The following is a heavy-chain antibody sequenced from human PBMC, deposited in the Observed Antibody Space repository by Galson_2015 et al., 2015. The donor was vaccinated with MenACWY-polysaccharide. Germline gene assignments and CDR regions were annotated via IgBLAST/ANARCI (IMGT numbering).Heavy chain of an antibody. CDR1: GDSVSSNSAA. D-gene: IGHD3-22*01. CDR2: IYYRSKSYN. V-gene: IGHV6-1*01. Sequence: CAISGDSVSSNSAAWNWIRQSPSRGLEWLGRIYYRSKSYNDYAVSVKSRITINPDTSKNQFSLQLNSVTPEDTAVCFCARGGSGSLAPNGNAFDVWGQGTMVTVSS. J-gene: IGHJ3*01. CDR3: ARGGSGSLAPNGNAFDV.